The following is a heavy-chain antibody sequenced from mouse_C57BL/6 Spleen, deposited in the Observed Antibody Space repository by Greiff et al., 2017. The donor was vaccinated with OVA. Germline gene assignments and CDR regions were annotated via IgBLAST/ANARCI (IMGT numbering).Heavy chain of an antibody. CDR3: ARSYDGYEFAY. Sequence: QVQLQQPGAELVKPGASVKLSCKASGYTFTSYWMHWVKQRPGQGLEWIGMIHPNSGSTNYNEKFKSKATLTVDKSSSTAYMQLSSLPSEDSAVYDSARSYDGYEFAYWGQGTLVTVSA. V-gene: IGHV1-64*01. CDR1: GYTFTSYW. CDR2: IHPNSGST. D-gene: IGHD2-3*01. J-gene: IGHJ3*01.